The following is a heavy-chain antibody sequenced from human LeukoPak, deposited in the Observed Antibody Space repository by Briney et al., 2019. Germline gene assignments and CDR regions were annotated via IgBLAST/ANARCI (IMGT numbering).Heavy chain of an antibody. Sequence: ASVKVSCKAAGYTFTSYYMHWVRQAPGQGLEWMGFINPSGGRTTYAQKFQGRVTLGRDTSTSTVYVELSSLRSEDTAVYYCAREGGFYGGNSGLAFDIWGQGTMVTVSS. D-gene: IGHD4-23*01. CDR3: AREGGFYGGNSGLAFDI. CDR2: INPSGGRT. J-gene: IGHJ3*02. CDR1: GYTFTSYY. V-gene: IGHV1-46*01.